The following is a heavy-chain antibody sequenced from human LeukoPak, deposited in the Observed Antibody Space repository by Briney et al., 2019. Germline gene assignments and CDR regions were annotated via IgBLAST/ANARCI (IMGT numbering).Heavy chain of an antibody. Sequence: GGSLRLSCAASAFSLSSYWMHWVRQAPGKGLEWVSSISSSSSTIYYADSVKGRFTISRDNAKNSLYLQMNSLRAEDTALYYCAREDLDYGDPVDWGQGTLVTVSS. D-gene: IGHD4-17*01. J-gene: IGHJ4*02. CDR3: AREDLDYGDPVD. V-gene: IGHV3-48*04. CDR1: AFSLSSYW. CDR2: ISSSSSTI.